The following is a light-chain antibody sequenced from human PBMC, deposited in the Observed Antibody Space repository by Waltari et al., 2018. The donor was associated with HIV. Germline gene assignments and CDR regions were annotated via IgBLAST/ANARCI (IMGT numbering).Light chain of an antibody. CDR3: SSYTSSGTYV. CDR2: DVS. V-gene: IGLV2-14*03. J-gene: IGLJ1*01. Sequence: QSALTQPASVSGSPGHSITISCTGTSSDVGSYNYVSWYQQYPGKAPKLLMYDVSSRPAGISARFSGSKSDKTASLTLSGLQAEDEADYYCSSYTSSGTYVFGTGTKVFVL. CDR1: SSDVGSYNY.